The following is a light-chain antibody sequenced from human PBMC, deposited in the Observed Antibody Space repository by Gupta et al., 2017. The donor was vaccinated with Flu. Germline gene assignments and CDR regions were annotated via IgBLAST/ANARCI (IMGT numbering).Light chain of an antibody. J-gene: IGKJ5*01. Sequence: EIVMTQSPATVSVSPGERATLSCRASQNIGSFLSWYQQTPGQAPWLLIYGASTRATGIPGRFSSSGSGTEFTLTISRVQSDDFAFYYCQHHDNWPSFGQGTRLDTK. V-gene: IGKV3-15*01. CDR3: QHHDNWPS. CDR1: QNIGSF. CDR2: GAS.